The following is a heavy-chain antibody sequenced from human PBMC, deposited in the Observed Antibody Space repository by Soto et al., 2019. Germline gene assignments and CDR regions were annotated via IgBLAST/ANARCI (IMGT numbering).Heavy chain of an antibody. D-gene: IGHD3-16*02. CDR2: INPNSGGT. V-gene: IGHV1-2*02. J-gene: IGHJ4*02. CDR1: GYTFPGYY. Sequence: ASVKVSCNASGYTFPGYYRHWVRQAPGQGLEWMGWINPNSGGTNYAQKFQGRVTMTRDTSISTAYMELSRLRSDDTAVYYCARGPHRRRPLKDYWGQGTLVTVSS. CDR3: ARGPHRRRPLKDY.